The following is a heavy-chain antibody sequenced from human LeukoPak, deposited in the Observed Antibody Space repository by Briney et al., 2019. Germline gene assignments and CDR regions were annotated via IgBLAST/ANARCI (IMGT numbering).Heavy chain of an antibody. Sequence: PSETLSLTCTVSGGSINIGEYYWAWIRQYPGKGLEWIGYVYYSGNTHYNPSLKSRVMISVDTSKKRFSLKLTSVTAADTAVYYCARSSHYYDSSGYDIWGQGILVTVSS. CDR2: VYYSGNT. CDR1: GGSINIGEYY. CDR3: ARSSHYYDSSGYDI. V-gene: IGHV4-31*03. D-gene: IGHD3-22*01. J-gene: IGHJ4*02.